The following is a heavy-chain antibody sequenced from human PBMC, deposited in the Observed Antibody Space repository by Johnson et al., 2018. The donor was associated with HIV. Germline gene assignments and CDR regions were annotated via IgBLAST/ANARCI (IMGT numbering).Heavy chain of an antibody. J-gene: IGHJ3*02. V-gene: IGHV3-13*01. CDR3: ARSLGLTIFGVADAFDI. Sequence: VQLVESGGGVVQPGRSLRLSCAASGFTFSSYDMHWVRQATGKGLEWVSAIGTAGDTYYPGSVKGRFTISSENAKNSLYLQMNSLRAGDTAVYYCARSLGLTIFGVADAFDIWGQGTMVTVSS. CDR1: GFTFSSYD. D-gene: IGHD3-3*01. CDR2: IGTAGDT.